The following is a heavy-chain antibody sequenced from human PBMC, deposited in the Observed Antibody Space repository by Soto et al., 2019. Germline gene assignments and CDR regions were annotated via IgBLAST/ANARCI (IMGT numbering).Heavy chain of an antibody. CDR1: GGSISSGDYY. Sequence: SETLSLTCTVSGGSISSGDYYWSWIRQPPGKGLEWIGYIYYSGSTYYNPSLKSRVTISVDTSKNQFSLKLSSVTAADTAVYYCARVLDYGDYSWFDPWGQGTLVTVSS. CDR2: IYYSGST. J-gene: IGHJ5*02. D-gene: IGHD4-17*01. V-gene: IGHV4-30-4*01. CDR3: ARVLDYGDYSWFDP.